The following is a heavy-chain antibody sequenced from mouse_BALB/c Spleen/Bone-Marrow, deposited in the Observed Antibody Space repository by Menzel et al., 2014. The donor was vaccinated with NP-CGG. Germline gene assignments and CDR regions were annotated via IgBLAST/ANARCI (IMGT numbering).Heavy chain of an antibody. V-gene: IGHV14-3*02. CDR2: IDPANGNT. CDR1: GFNIKDTY. Sequence: EVKLMESGAELVKPGASVKLSCTASGFNIKDTYMHWVKQRPEPGLEWIGRIDPANGNTKYDPKFQGKATITAATSSNTAYLQLSSLSSEDTDVYYCARNGYYVYYYAMDYWGQGTSVTVSS. J-gene: IGHJ4*01. D-gene: IGHD2-3*01. CDR3: ARNGYYVYYYAMDY.